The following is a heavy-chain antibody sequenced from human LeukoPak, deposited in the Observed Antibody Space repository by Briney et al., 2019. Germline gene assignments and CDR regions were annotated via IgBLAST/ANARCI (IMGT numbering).Heavy chain of an antibody. J-gene: IGHJ4*02. CDR1: GFTFSSYS. CDR3: AKGLRQWLPDFDY. CDR2: ISSSSSYI. Sequence: GESLKISCAASGFTFSSYSMNWVRQAPGKGLEWVSSISSSSSYIYYADSVKGRFTISRDNAKNSLYLQMNSLRAEDTAVYYCAKGLRQWLPDFDYWGQGTLVTVSS. D-gene: IGHD6-19*01. V-gene: IGHV3-21*01.